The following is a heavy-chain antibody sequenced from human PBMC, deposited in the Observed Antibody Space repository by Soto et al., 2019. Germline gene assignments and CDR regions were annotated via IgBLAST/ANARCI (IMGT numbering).Heavy chain of an antibody. V-gene: IGHV3-20*01. CDR2: INWNGGST. Sequence: EVQLVESGGGVVRPGGSLRLSCAASGFTFDDYGMSWVRQAPGKGLEWVSGINWNGGSTGYADSVKGRFTISRDNAKTSLYLQMNSLRAEDTALYHCAREIDYGDYAVAFDIWGQGTMVTVSS. CDR3: AREIDYGDYAVAFDI. J-gene: IGHJ3*02. D-gene: IGHD4-17*01. CDR1: GFTFDDYG.